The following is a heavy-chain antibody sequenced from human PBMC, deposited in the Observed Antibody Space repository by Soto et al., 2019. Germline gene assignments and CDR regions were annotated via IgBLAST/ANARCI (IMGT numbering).Heavy chain of an antibody. V-gene: IGHV3-23*01. CDR3: AKDGVVLYCSCGSCYFDY. J-gene: IGHJ4*02. CDR2: ISGSGGST. CDR1: GFTFSSYA. Sequence: EVQLLESGGGLVQPGGSLRLSCAASGFTFSSYAMSWVRQAPGKGLEWVSAISGSGGSTYYADSVKGRFTISRDNSKYTLYLQIHSLRAEDTAVYYCAKDGVVLYCSCGSCYFDYWGQGTLVTVSS. D-gene: IGHD2-15*01.